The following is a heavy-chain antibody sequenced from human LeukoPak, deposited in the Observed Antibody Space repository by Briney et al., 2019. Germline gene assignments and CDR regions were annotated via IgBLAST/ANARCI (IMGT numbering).Heavy chain of an antibody. J-gene: IGHJ4*02. CDR3: ARPQSEKGIAVAGGAFDY. V-gene: IGHV4-59*08. CDR2: IYYSGST. D-gene: IGHD6-19*01. CDR1: GGSISSYY. Sequence: SETLSLTCTVSGGSISSYYWSWIRQPPGKGLEWIGYIYYSGSTNYNPSLKSRVTISVDTSKNQFSLKLSSVTAADTAVYYCARPQSEKGIAVAGGAFDYWGQGTLVTVSS.